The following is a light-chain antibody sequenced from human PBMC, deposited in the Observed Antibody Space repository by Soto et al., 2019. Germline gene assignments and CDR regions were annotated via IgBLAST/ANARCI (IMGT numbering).Light chain of an antibody. Sequence: IQMTQSPSSLSASVGDRVTITCRASQGISNELGWYQQRPGKAPKVLIYGASNLQSGVPSRFSGSASGTDFSLTISSLQPEDFATYYCLQDYTYPWTFGQGTKVEMK. CDR3: LQDYTYPWT. CDR1: QGISNE. V-gene: IGKV1-6*01. J-gene: IGKJ1*01. CDR2: GAS.